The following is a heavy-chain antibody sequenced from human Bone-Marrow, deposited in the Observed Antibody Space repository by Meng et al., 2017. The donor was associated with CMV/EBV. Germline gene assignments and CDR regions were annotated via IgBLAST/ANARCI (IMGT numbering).Heavy chain of an antibody. CDR2: IDINGENR. CDR3: VGHQGGPREGVRLV. Sequence: GGSLRLSCAASGFTFNNYAMHWVRQAPGKGLEWLSFIDINGENRYNVDIVKGRFIVSKDKSKNTVFLQMNSLRVEDTAVYYCVGHQGGPREGVRLVWGQGTLVTVSS. J-gene: IGHJ4*02. D-gene: IGHD3-16*01. V-gene: IGHV3-30*02. CDR1: GFTFNNYA.